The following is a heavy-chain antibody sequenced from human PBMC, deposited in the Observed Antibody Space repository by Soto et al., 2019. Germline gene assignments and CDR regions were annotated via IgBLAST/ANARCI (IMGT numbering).Heavy chain of an antibody. CDR1: GYRFTSDW. Sequence: GESLKIPCKGSGYRFTSDWIGWVRQMSGKGLEWMGIIYPGDSDTRYSPSFQGQVTISADKSISTAYLQWSSLKASDTAMYYCARLPPRDGYNPDAFHVWGQGTMVTVSS. V-gene: IGHV5-51*01. CDR2: IYPGDSDT. D-gene: IGHD5-12*01. CDR3: ARLPPRDGYNPDAFHV. J-gene: IGHJ3*01.